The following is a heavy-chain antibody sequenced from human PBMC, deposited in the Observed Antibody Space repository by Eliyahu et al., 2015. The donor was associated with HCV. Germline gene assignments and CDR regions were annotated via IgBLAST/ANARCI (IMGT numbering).Heavy chain of an antibody. V-gene: IGHV3-23*01. CDR1: GFTFRSYA. Sequence: EVQLLDSGGGLVQPGGSLRLSCVASGFTFRSYAMSWVRQAPGKGLEWVSEINDNGGSTYYADSVKGRFTISRDNSKNTLYLQMNGLRAEDTAVYYCAMYPGFSGSQGDYWGQGTLVTVTS. CDR2: INDNGGST. CDR3: AMYPGFSGSQGDY. J-gene: IGHJ4*02. D-gene: IGHD1-26*01.